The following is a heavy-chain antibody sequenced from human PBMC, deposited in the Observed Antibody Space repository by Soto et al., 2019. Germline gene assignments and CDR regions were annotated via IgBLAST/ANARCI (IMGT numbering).Heavy chain of an antibody. J-gene: IGHJ4*02. D-gene: IGHD1-26*01. CDR2: IIPIFGTA. CDR1: GGTFSSYA. V-gene: IGHV1-69*13. CDR3: ARGHRYSGSYYIG. Sequence: SVKVSCKASGGTFSSYAISRVRQAPGQGLEWMGGIIPIFGTANYAQKFQGRVTITADESTSTAYMELSSLRSEDTAVYYCARGHRYSGSYYIGWGQGTLVTVSS.